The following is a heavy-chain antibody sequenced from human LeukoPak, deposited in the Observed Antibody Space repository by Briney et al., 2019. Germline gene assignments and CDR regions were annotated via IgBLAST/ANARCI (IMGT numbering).Heavy chain of an antibody. CDR3: ARQEDYYDSSCYGETHYYLDY. V-gene: IGHV5-51*01. Sequence: GESLKISCKASGYSFTSYWIRWVRQMPAKGLEWMGIIYPGDSDNRYNTAFQGQGTISANKSISNAYVQWTTCKAPETATYYYARQEDYYDSSCYGETHYYLDYWGQGTLVTVSS. D-gene: IGHD3-22*01. CDR2: IYPGDSDN. CDR1: GYSFTSYW. J-gene: IGHJ4*02.